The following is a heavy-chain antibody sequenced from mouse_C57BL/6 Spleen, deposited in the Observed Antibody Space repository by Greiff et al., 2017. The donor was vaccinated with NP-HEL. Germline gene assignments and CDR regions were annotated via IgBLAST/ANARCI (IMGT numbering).Heavy chain of an antibody. Sequence: VQLQQPGAELVKPGASVKLSCKASGYTFTSYWMHWVKQRPGQGLEWIGMIHPNSGSTNYNEKFKSKATLTVDKSSSTAYMQLSSLTSEDSAVYYCARQGTSYGSRYYFDYWGQGTTLTVSS. CDR3: ARQGTSYGSRYYFDY. CDR1: GYTFTSYW. V-gene: IGHV1-64*01. J-gene: IGHJ2*01. D-gene: IGHD1-1*01. CDR2: IHPNSGST.